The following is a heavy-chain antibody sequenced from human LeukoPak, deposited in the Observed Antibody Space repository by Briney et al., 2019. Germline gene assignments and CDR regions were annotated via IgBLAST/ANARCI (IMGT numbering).Heavy chain of an antibody. V-gene: IGHV1-3*01. Sequence: ASVKVSCKASGYTFTSYAMHWVRQAPGQRLEWMGWINAGNGNTKYPQKFQGRVTITRDTSASTAYMELSSLRSEDTAVYYCARLDYYYYGMDVWGQGTTVTVSS. CDR2: INAGNGNT. J-gene: IGHJ6*02. CDR1: GYTFTSYA. CDR3: ARLDYYYYGMDV.